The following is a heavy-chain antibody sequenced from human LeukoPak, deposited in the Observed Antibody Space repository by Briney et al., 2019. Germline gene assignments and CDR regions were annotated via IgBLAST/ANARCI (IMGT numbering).Heavy chain of an antibody. CDR3: ARDRYGDGFAHLDY. J-gene: IGHJ4*02. V-gene: IGHV1-2*02. CDR2: ITPSGGT. D-gene: IGHD5-24*01. Sequence: ASVKVSCKASGYTFTSYAIRWVRQAPGQGLGWMGWITPSGGTNYPQKFQGRVAITWDTSITTAYMDLSRLASDDTAVYYCARDRYGDGFAHLDYWGQGALVTVSS. CDR1: GYTFTSYA.